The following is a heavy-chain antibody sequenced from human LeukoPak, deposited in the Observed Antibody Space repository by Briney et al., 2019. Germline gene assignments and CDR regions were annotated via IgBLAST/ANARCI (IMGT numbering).Heavy chain of an antibody. J-gene: IGHJ6*02. CDR1: GFSFNNYG. Sequence: GGSLRLSCAASGFSFNNYGMHWVRQAPGKGLEWVAVISYDGTNKYYANSVKGRFTISRDNAKNTLYLQMNTLRVEDTAVYYCTRDLMDYDVSTGLHHYYMDVWGQGTTVTVSS. CDR2: ISYDGTNK. CDR3: TRDLMDYDVSTGLHHYYMDV. V-gene: IGHV3-30*03. D-gene: IGHD3-9*01.